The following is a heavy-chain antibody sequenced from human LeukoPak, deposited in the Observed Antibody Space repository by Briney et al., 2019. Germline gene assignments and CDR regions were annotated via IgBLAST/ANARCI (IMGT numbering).Heavy chain of an antibody. CDR2: ISSSSSTI. J-gene: IGHJ6*02. Sequence: GGSLRLSCAASGFSFSSYSMNWVRQAPGKGLEWVSYISSSSSTIYYADSVKGRFTISRDNAKNSLYLQMNSLRAEDTAVYYCARMGVVVPAAMKGGDYYYGMDVWGQGTTVTVSS. CDR3: ARMGVVVPAAMKGGDYYYGMDV. CDR1: GFSFSSYS. D-gene: IGHD2-2*01. V-gene: IGHV3-48*01.